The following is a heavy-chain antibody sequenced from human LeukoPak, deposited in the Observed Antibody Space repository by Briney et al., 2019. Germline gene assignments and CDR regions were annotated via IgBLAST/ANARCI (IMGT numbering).Heavy chain of an antibody. J-gene: IGHJ4*02. CDR1: EFTFSGYW. CDR3: ARGGTWSGSYHDY. D-gene: IGHD3-3*01. V-gene: IGHV3-7*01. CDR2: INQDGSAK. Sequence: PGGSLRLSCAASEFTFSGYWMSWVRQAPGKGLEWVANINQDGSAKYYVDSVKGRFTISRDNAKNSLYLQMNSLRAEDTAVYYCARGGTWSGSYHDYWTQGTLVTVSS.